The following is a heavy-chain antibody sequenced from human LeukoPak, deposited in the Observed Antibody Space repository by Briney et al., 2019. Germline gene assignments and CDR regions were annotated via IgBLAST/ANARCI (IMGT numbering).Heavy chain of an antibody. Sequence: SETLSLTCAVYGGSFSGYYWSWIRQPPGKGLEWIGEINHSGSTNYNPSLKSRVTISVDTSKNQFSLKLSSVTAADTAVYYCARGIYYAWFDPWGQGTLVTVSS. CDR1: GGSFSGYY. J-gene: IGHJ5*02. CDR2: INHSGST. CDR3: ARGIYYAWFDP. D-gene: IGHD3-16*01. V-gene: IGHV4-34*01.